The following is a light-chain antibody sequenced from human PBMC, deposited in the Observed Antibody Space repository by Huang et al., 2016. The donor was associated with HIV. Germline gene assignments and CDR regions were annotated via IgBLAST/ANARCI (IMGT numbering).Light chain of an antibody. CDR2: GAS. CDR3: QQYNNWPPLT. Sequence: EIVMTQSPATLSVSPGERATLSCRASQSVSSNLAWYQQKSDQAPRLLIYGASTRATCIPARFSGSGSGTEFTLTISSLQSEDFAVYYCQQYNNWPPLTFGGGTKVEIK. J-gene: IGKJ4*01. CDR1: QSVSSN. V-gene: IGKV3-15*01.